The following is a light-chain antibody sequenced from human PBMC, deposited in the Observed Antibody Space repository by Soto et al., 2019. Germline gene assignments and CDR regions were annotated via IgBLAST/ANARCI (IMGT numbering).Light chain of an antibody. CDR1: SSNIGSNY. CDR3: AAWDDSLSGVV. CDR2: RNN. Sequence: QSVLTQPPSASGIPGQRVTISCSGSSSNIGSNYVYWYQQLPGTAPKLLIYRNNQRPSGVPDRFSGSKPGTSASLAISGLRSEDEADYYCAAWDDSLSGVVFGGGTQLTVL. V-gene: IGLV1-47*01. J-gene: IGLJ2*01.